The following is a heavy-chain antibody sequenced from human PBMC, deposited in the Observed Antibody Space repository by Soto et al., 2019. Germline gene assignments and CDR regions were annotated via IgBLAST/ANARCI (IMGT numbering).Heavy chain of an antibody. V-gene: IGHV2-5*02. CDR3: AHGEYSDHGGCFSDY. Sequence: YGPTLVNPTHTLTQTCTLSGFSLNGIGVRVGWIRQSPGKALEWPSLIYWDDGKRYSPSLNNRLTVTKDTLKNQVVLTMTKMEPADTGTYYCAHGEYSDHGGCFSDYWGQGNGVPVSS. CDR1: GFSLNGIGVR. J-gene: IGHJ4*02. D-gene: IGHD2-15*01. CDR2: IYWDDGK.